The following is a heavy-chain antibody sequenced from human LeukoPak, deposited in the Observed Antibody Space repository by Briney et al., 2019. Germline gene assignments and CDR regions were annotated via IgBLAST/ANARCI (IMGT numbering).Heavy chain of an antibody. CDR3: AKDFISGSAH. Sequence: GGSLRLSCAASGFTFSSYSMNWVRQAPGKGLEWVAVISSDGSNKYYADSVKGRFTISRDDSRNTLYLQMNSLRAEDTAVYFCAKDFISGSAHWGQGTLVTVSS. CDR2: ISSDGSNK. CDR1: GFTFSSYS. J-gene: IGHJ4*02. D-gene: IGHD6-19*01. V-gene: IGHV3-30*18.